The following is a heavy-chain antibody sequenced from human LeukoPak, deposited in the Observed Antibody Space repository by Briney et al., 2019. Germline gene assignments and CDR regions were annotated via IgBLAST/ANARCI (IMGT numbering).Heavy chain of an antibody. CDR1: GYSISSGYY. CDR2: IYHSGST. V-gene: IGHV4-38-2*02. CDR3: AAYSGIESVY. J-gene: IGHJ4*02. Sequence: SETLSLTCTVSGYSISSGYYWGWTRQPPGKGLEWIGSIYHSGSTYYNPSLKSRVTISVDTSKNQFSLKLSSVTAADTAVYYCAAYSGIESVYWGQGTLVTVSS. D-gene: IGHD2-21*01.